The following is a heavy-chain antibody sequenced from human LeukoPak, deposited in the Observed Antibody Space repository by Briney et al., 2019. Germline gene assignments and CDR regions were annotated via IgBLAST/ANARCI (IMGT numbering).Heavy chain of an antibody. CDR3: ARDSEEYTTSSLGY. J-gene: IGHJ4*02. CDR1: GFDFSSYW. CDR2: IKQGGREK. D-gene: IGHD1-1*01. Sequence: PGGSLRLSCAASGFDFSSYWISWVRQAPGKGLEWVANIKQGGREKFYVDSVKGRFSLSRDCAKKSVYLEMNSLRAEDTAVYYCARDSEEYTTSSLGYWGQGTLVTVSS. V-gene: IGHV3-7*01.